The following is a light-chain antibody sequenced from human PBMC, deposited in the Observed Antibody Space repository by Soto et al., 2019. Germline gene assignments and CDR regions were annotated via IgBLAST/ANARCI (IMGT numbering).Light chain of an antibody. J-gene: IGLJ3*02. CDR1: SSNIGSNP. CDR3: AAWDDNLNGPL. CDR2: GST. Sequence: QLVLTQPPSASRTPGQRVTISCSGSSSNIGSNPVTWYQHLPGTAPKLLLSGSTQRPSGVPDRFSSSRSGTSASLVISGLQSEDEADYFCAAWDDNLNGPLFGGGTKVTVL. V-gene: IGLV1-44*01.